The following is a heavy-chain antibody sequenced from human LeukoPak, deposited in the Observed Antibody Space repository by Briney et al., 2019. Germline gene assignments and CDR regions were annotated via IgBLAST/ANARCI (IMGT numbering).Heavy chain of an antibody. CDR1: GYTFTSYG. CDR3: ARDRIVGALGWLDP. J-gene: IGHJ5*02. CDR2: ISAYNGNT. D-gene: IGHD1-26*01. Sequence: ASVKVSCKAAGYTFTSYGISWVRQAPGQGLEWMGWISAYNGNTNYAQKLQGRVTMTTDTSTSTAYMELTSLRSDDTAVYYCARDRIVGALGWLDPWGQGTLVTVSS. V-gene: IGHV1-18*01.